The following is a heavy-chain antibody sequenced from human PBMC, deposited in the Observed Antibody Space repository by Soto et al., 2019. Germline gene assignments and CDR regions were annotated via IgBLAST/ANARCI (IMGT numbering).Heavy chain of an antibody. V-gene: IGHV4-59*01. Sequence: LSLTCTVSGGSISSYYWSWIRQPPGKGLEWIGYIYYSGSTNYNPSLKSRVTISVDTSKNQFSLKLISVTAADTAVYYCARAWITMVRGVMMLSHYYYGMDVWGQGTTVTVSS. D-gene: IGHD3-10*01. J-gene: IGHJ6*02. CDR2: IYYSGST. CDR1: GGSISSYY. CDR3: ARAWITMVRGVMMLSHYYYGMDV.